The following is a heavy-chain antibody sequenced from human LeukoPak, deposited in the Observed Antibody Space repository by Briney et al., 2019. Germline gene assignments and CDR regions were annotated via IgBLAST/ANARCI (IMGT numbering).Heavy chain of an antibody. Sequence: SETLSLTCNVSGDSITDYYWSWIRQPPGEGLEWIGFIYHSGNTNYNPSLASRVTLSLDTSKTQLSLRLTSMTAADTAVYYCAREEGIAAAGALEYWGQGILVTVSS. CDR2: IYHSGNT. V-gene: IGHV4-59*01. J-gene: IGHJ4*02. D-gene: IGHD6-13*01. CDR3: AREEGIAAAGALEY. CDR1: GDSITDYY.